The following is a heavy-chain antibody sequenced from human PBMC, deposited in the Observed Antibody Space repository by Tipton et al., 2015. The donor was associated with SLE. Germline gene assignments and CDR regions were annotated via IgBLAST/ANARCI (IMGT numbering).Heavy chain of an antibody. J-gene: IGHJ4*02. CDR3: ARHWELNYYFDS. V-gene: IGHV4-61*09. CDR2: IDSSGNT. CDR1: GASMNSGSYS. D-gene: IGHD1-7*01. Sequence: TLSLTCSVSGASMNSGSYSWHWIRQPAGKALQWLGHIDSSGNTYYNPSLKSRVTISVDTSKNQFSLNLNSVTAADTAVYCCARHWELNYYFDSWGQGALVTVSS.